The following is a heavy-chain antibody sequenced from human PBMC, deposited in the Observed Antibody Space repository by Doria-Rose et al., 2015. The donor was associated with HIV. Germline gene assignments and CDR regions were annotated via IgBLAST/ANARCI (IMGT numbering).Heavy chain of an antibody. CDR2: IYYSGTT. CDR3: AKQAVNWFDP. D-gene: IGHD6-25*01. CDR1: GGSVASGTPY. J-gene: IGHJ5*02. V-gene: IGHV4-39*01. Sequence: QVQLVQSGPGLVKPSETLSLTCTVSGGSVASGTPYWDWIRQTPGKGLEWIGTIYYSGTTYYNPSLRCRVTISLHTSKDQYSLKLISVTAADTGVYYCAKQAVNWFDPWGQGTLVTVSS.